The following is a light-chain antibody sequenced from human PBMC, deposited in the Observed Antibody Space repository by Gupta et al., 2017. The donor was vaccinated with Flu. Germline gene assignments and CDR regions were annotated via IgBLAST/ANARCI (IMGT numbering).Light chain of an antibody. CDR1: SSDIGSYNY. CDR2: GVT. J-gene: IGLJ2*01. Sequence: QPALTPPAPVSGSPGQSITISCTGTSSDIGSYNYVSWYQQHPGQAPKLLIYGVTNRPSGVSNRFSASKSGDTASLTISGLQAEDEADYYCSSCISSSTLVFGGGTKLTVL. CDR3: SSCISSSTLV. V-gene: IGLV2-14*01.